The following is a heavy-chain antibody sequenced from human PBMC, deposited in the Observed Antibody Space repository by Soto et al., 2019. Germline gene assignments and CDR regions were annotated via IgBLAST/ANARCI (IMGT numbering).Heavy chain of an antibody. D-gene: IGHD2-8*01. J-gene: IGHJ4*02. CDR2: IYSGGST. CDR1: GFTVSSNY. V-gene: IGHV3-53*01. Sequence: EVQLVESGGGLIQPRGSLRLSCAASGFTVSSNYMSWVRQAPGKGLEWVSVIYSGGSTYYADSVKGRFTISRDNSKNTLYLQMNSLRAEDTAVYYCARDRRLGTSGWGYYFDYWGQGTLVTVSS. CDR3: ARDRRLGTSGWGYYFDY.